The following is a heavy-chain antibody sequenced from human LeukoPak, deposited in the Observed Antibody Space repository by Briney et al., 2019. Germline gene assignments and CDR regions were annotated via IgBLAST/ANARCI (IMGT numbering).Heavy chain of an antibody. CDR3: ARGRDDSGYFYLDF. Sequence: PSETLSLTCTVSSDSISGYYWSWIRQPPGKGLEWIGSIYSTGSTDYNPSLKSRITISVERSMNQFSLRLSSVTAADTAVYYCARGRDDSGYFYLDFWGQGTLVTVSS. J-gene: IGHJ4*02. CDR2: IYSTGST. D-gene: IGHD2-21*02. CDR1: SDSISGYY. V-gene: IGHV4-59*01.